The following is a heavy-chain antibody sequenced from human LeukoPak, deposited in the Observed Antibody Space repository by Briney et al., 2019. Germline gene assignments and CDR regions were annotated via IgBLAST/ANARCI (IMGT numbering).Heavy chain of an antibody. CDR3: AGMSYYDFWSGYRGYYYYYMDV. CDR2: INHSGST. D-gene: IGHD3-3*01. CDR1: GGSFSGYY. J-gene: IGHJ6*03. Sequence: PSETLSLTCAVYGGSFSGYYWSWIRQPPGKGLEWIGEINHSGSTNYNPSLKSRVTISVDTSKNQFSLKLSSVTAADTAVYYCAGMSYYDFWSGYRGYYYYYMDVWGKGTTVTVSS. V-gene: IGHV4-34*01.